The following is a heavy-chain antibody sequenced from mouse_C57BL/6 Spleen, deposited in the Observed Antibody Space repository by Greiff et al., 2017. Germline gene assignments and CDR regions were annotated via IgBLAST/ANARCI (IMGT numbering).Heavy chain of an antibody. CDR3: ARSTYYDYEEDYWYFGV. CDR2: IYPGDGDT. J-gene: IGHJ1*03. V-gene: IGHV1-82*01. CDR1: GYAFSSSW. Sequence: VQLQQSGPELVKPGASVKISCKASGYAFSSSWMNWVKQRPGKGLEWIGRIYPGDGDTNYNGKFKGKATLTADKSSSTAYMQLSSLTSEDSAVYFCARSTYYDYEEDYWYFGVWGTGTTVTVSS. D-gene: IGHD2-4*01.